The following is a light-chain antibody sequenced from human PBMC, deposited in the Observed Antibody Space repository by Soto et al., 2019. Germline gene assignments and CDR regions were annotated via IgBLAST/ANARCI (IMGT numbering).Light chain of an antibody. CDR1: QGISSY. J-gene: IGKJ3*01. CDR3: QQYYRYPFT. CDR2: AAS. V-gene: IGKV1-8*01. Sequence: AIRMTQSPSSLSASTGDRVTITCRASQGISSYLAWYQQKPGRAPKVLISAASTLQSGVPFRFSGSGSGTDFTLTICSLQSEDFATYYCQQYYRYPFTFGPGTKVDIK.